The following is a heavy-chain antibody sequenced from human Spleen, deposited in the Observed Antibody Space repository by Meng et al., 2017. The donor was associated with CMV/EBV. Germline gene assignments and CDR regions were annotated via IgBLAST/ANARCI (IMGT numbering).Heavy chain of an antibody. J-gene: IGHJ4*02. CDR1: GITFSSSW. D-gene: IGHD3-10*01. V-gene: IGHV3-74*01. Sequence: GGSLRLSCAASGITFSSSWMHWVRQAPGKGLVWVSRINSDDTTTTYADSVKGRFTISRDNGKSTLYLQMNNLRAEDTALYYCARGLGYGSGSHLDYWGQGTLVPVSS. CDR3: ARGLGYGSGSHLDY. CDR2: INSDDTTT.